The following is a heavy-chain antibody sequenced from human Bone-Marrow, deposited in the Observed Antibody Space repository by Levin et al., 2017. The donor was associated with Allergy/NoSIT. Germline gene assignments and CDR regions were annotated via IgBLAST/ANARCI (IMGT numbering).Heavy chain of an antibody. Sequence: GGSLRLSCAASGFTFSSYAMTWVRQAPGKGLEWVSVISGSGDSTYYADSVKGRFTISRDSSKNTLYLQMNSLRVEDTAVYYCAKETSRMPAGGTVDSWGQGTLVTVSS. CDR1: GFTFSSYA. CDR3: AKETSRMPAGGTVDS. V-gene: IGHV3-23*01. D-gene: IGHD6-13*01. J-gene: IGHJ4*02. CDR2: ISGSGDST.